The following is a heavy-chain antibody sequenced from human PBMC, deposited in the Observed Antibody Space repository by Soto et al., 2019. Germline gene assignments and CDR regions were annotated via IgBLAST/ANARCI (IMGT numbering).Heavy chain of an antibody. CDR3: ARDTVSYYYGMDV. D-gene: IGHD4-17*01. CDR1: GGTFSSYA. Sequence: QVQLVQSGAEVKKPGSSVKVSCKASGGTFSSYAISWVRQAPGQGLEWMGGIIPIFGTANYAQKFQGRVTITAEESTSTDYMERSSLRYEDTAVYYCARDTVSYYYGMDVWGQGTTVTVSS. J-gene: IGHJ6*02. CDR2: IIPIFGTA. V-gene: IGHV1-69*01.